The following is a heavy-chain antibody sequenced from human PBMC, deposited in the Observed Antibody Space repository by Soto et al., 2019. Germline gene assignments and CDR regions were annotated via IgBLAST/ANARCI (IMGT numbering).Heavy chain of an antibody. V-gene: IGHV3-7*01. Sequence: EVQLVESGGGLVQPGGSLRLSCVASGFTFSSYWMSWVRQAPGKGLEWVANIKQDGSEKYYVDSVRGRFTISRDNAKNSLYLQMDSLRVEDTAVYYCATTVAGFFDLWGQGTLATVSS. CDR2: IKQDGSEK. D-gene: IGHD4-4*01. J-gene: IGHJ4*02. CDR3: ATTVAGFFDL. CDR1: GFTFSSYW.